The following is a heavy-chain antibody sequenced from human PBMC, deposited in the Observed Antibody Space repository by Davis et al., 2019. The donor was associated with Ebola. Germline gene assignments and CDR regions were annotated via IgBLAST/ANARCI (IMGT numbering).Heavy chain of an antibody. CDR3: AREGKYRDESRTFDY. J-gene: IGHJ4*02. Sequence: AASVKVSCKASGYSFKNYAISWVRQAPGQGLEWMGWISAYNGNTNYAQKVQGRVTMTTDTSTGTAYLDLRSLRSDDTAVYFCAREGKYRDESRTFDYWGQGTLVTVSS. CDR1: GYSFKNYA. D-gene: IGHD2-2*01. CDR2: ISAYNGNT. V-gene: IGHV1-18*01.